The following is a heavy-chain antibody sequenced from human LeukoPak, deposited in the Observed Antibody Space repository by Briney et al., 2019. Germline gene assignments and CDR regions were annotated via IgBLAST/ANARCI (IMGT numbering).Heavy chain of an antibody. V-gene: IGHV1-24*01. J-gene: IGHJ4*02. CDR1: EYTLTELS. CDR3: ARLPSARLREFDY. CDR2: FDPEDGET. D-gene: IGHD1-26*01. Sequence: ASVKVSCKVSEYTLTELSIHWVRQAPGKGLEWMGGFDPEDGETIYAQNFQGRVTMTEDTSTDTAYMELSRLRSDDTAVYYCARLPSARLREFDYWGQGTLVTVSS.